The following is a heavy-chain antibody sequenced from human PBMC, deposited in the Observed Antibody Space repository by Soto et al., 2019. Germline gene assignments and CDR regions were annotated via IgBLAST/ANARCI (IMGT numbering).Heavy chain of an antibody. J-gene: IGHJ6*03. Sequence: PSETLSLTCTVSGGSISSSSDYWGWIRQPPGKGLEWIGSIYYSGSTYYNPSLKSRVTISVDTSKNQFSLKLSSVTAADTAVYYCARQVSTTGDYPRLFYYYYMDVWGKGTTVTVSS. D-gene: IGHD4-17*01. CDR3: ARQVSTTGDYPRLFYYYYMDV. CDR1: GGSISSSSDY. CDR2: IYYSGST. V-gene: IGHV4-39*01.